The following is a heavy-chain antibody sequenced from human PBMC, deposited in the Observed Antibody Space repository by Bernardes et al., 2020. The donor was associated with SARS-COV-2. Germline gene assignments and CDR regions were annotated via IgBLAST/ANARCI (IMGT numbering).Heavy chain of an antibody. CDR3: ATARIVGATDWFDP. D-gene: IGHD1-26*01. CDR1: GYTLTALS. Sequence: ASVKASCKVSGYTLTALSMHWVRQAPGQGLEWMGGFDPEDGETIYAQKFQGRVTMTEDTSTDTAYMELSSLRSEDTAVYYCATARIVGATDWFDPWGQGTLVTVSS. V-gene: IGHV1-24*01. J-gene: IGHJ5*02. CDR2: FDPEDGET.